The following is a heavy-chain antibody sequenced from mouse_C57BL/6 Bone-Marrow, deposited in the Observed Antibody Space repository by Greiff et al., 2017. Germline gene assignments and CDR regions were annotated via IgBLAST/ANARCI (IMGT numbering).Heavy chain of an antibody. CDR3: TTVVATGFDY. CDR2: ISYDGSN. CDR1: GYSITSGYY. D-gene: IGHD1-1*01. V-gene: IGHV3-6*01. Sequence: EVKLMESGPGLVKPSQSLSLTCSVTGYSITSGYYWNWIRQFPGNKLEWMGYISYDGSNNYNPSLKNRISITRDTSKNQFFLKLNSVTTEDTATYYCTTVVATGFDYWGQGTTLTVSS. J-gene: IGHJ2*01.